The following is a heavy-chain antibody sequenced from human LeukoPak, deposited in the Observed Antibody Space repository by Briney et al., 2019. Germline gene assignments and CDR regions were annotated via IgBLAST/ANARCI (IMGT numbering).Heavy chain of an antibody. CDR3: ARNLPYGDSSDY. V-gene: IGHV3-48*03. CDR1: GFTFSSYE. D-gene: IGHD4-17*01. J-gene: IGHJ4*02. CDR2: ISSSGSTI. Sequence: GGSLRLSCAASGFTFSSYEMNWVRQAPGKGLEWVSYISSSGSTIYYADSVKGRFTISRDNAKNSLYLQMNSLRGEDTAVYYCARNLPYGDSSDYWGQGTLVTVSS.